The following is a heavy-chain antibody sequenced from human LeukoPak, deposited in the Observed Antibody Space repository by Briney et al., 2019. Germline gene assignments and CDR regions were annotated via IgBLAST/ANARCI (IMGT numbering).Heavy chain of an antibody. V-gene: IGHV3-48*01. D-gene: IGHD4-17*01. Sequence: PGGSLRLSCEASGFSFSDYGMNWVRRAPGKGLEWLSHINSNGAVISYADSVKGRFTISRDTAKSSLYLQMNSLQIEDTAIYFCARDPDGDYDFDYWGQGTLVTVSS. J-gene: IGHJ4*02. CDR3: ARDPDGDYDFDY. CDR1: GFSFSDYG. CDR2: INSNGAVI.